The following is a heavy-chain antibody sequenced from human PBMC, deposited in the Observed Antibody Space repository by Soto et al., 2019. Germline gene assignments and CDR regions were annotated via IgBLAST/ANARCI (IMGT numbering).Heavy chain of an antibody. CDR1: GGSIISGPYS. J-gene: IGHJ4*02. V-gene: IGHV4-39*07. D-gene: IGHD4-17*01. Sequence: SETLSLTCTVSGGSIISGPYSWGWIRQAPGKGLEWIGTFYYSGSTHYNPSLESRVTISVDTSKNQFSLKVSSVTAAYTAVYYCARPQTTVTSYDYWGQGTLVTVSS. CDR3: ARPQTTVTSYDY. CDR2: FYYSGST.